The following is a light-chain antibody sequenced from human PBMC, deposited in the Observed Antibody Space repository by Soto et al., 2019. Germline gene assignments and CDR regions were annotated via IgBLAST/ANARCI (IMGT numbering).Light chain of an antibody. CDR2: EVS. J-gene: IGLJ1*01. CDR3: SSYAGSNNLIV. CDR1: SSDVGGYNY. Sequence: QSVLTQPPSASGSPGQSGTISCTGTSSDVGGYNYVSWYQQHPGKAPKLMIYEVSKRPSGVPDRFSGSKSGNTASLTVSGLQAEDEADYYCSSYAGSNNLIVFGAGTKVTVL. V-gene: IGLV2-8*01.